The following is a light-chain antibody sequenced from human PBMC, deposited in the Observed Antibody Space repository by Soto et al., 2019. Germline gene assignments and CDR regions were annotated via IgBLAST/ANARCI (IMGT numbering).Light chain of an antibody. Sequence: QSTLTQPASVPGSPGQSITISCTGTSSDIGGYDYVSWYQQYPGKAPKLMIYDVSNRPSGVSDRFSGSKSANTASLTISGLQAEDEADYYCNSYTTSSSLYVFGTGTKLTVL. J-gene: IGLJ1*01. CDR2: DVS. CDR3: NSYTTSSSLYV. V-gene: IGLV2-14*01. CDR1: SSDIGGYDY.